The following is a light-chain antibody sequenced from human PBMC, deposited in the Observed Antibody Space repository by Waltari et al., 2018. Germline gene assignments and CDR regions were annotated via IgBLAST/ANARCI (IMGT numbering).Light chain of an antibody. J-gene: IGKJ1*01. CDR3: QQYHSYWT. CDR2: RAS. V-gene: IGKV1-5*03. CDR1: QSISGW. Sequence: DIQMTQSPSTLSASIGDRVTITCRASQSISGWLAWYQQKPGKAPKLLIYRASTLESGVPSRGSGSGSGAEFTLTSSSLQPDDFATYYCQQYHSYWTFGQGTKVEIK.